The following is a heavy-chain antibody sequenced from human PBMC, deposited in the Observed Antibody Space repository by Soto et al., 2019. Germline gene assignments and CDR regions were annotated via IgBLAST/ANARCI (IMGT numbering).Heavy chain of an antibody. Sequence: QVELVQSGAEVKKPGSSVKVSCQASEDTFRNYAISWVRQAPGQGLEWMGGIIPILGTANYAQKFQCRVTITANTSANTVYLELSSLRSEDTADYYCASTKYDSSAYYYWYLGLWGRGTLVTVSS. CDR3: ASTKYDSSAYYYWYLGL. CDR2: IIPILGTA. CDR1: EDTFRNYA. J-gene: IGHJ2*01. V-gene: IGHV1-69*06. D-gene: IGHD3-22*01.